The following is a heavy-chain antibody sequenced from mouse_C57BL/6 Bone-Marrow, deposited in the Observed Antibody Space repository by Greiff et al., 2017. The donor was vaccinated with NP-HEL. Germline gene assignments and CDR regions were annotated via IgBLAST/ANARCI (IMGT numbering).Heavy chain of an antibody. CDR2: IDPETGGT. Sequence: VQLQQSGAELVRPGASVTLSCKASGYTFTDYEMHWVKQTPVHGLEWIGAIDPETGGTAYNQKFKGKAILTADKSSSTAYMELRSLTSEDSAVYYCTRGGSSPFDYWGLGTTLTVSS. CDR3: TRGGSSPFDY. CDR1: GYTFTDYE. V-gene: IGHV1-15*01. J-gene: IGHJ2*01. D-gene: IGHD1-1*01.